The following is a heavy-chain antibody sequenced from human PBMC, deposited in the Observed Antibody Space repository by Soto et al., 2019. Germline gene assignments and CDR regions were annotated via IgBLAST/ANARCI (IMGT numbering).Heavy chain of an antibody. Sequence: EVQLVESGGGLVQPGGSLRLSCAASGFTFSSYSMNWVRQAPGKGLEGVSYISSSSSTIYYADSVKGRFPISRDNAKNSLYLQMNRLRAEDTAVYYCARDSGYSYGPLDYWGQGTLVTVSS. CDR3: ARDSGYSYGPLDY. V-gene: IGHV3-48*01. CDR2: ISSSSSTI. CDR1: GFTFSSYS. D-gene: IGHD5-18*01. J-gene: IGHJ4*02.